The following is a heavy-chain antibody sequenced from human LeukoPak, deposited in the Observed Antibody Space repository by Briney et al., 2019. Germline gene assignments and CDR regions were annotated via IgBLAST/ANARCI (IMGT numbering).Heavy chain of an antibody. D-gene: IGHD5-12*01. V-gene: IGHV3-7*01. CDR3: ASERWLRAFDI. Sequence: GGSLRLSCAASGFTFSNYWMTWVRQAPGKGLEWVANIKQDGSEKYYVDSVKGRFTISRDSAKNSLYLQMNSLRAEDTAVYYCASERWLRAFDIWGQGTMVTVSS. J-gene: IGHJ3*02. CDR1: GFTFSNYW. CDR2: IKQDGSEK.